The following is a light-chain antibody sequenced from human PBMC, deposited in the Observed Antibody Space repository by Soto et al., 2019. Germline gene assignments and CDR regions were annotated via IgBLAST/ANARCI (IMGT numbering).Light chain of an antibody. V-gene: IGLV2-23*01. Sequence: QSVLTQPASVSGSPGQSITISCTGTSRDLGGYNPVSWYQQHPGKAPKLMIYEGSKRPSGVSNRFSGSKSGNTASLTISGLQAEDEADYYCCSYATTGPVFGGGTQLTVL. CDR3: CSYATTGPV. CDR1: SRDLGGYNP. CDR2: EGS. J-gene: IGLJ2*01.